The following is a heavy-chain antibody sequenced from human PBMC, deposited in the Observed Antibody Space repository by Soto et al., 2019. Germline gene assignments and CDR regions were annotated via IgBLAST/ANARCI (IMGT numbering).Heavy chain of an antibody. CDR1: GGSGSSYD. J-gene: IGHJ4*02. D-gene: IGHD3-3*01. V-gene: IGHV4-59*02. CDR2: IYYSGST. Sequence: PSETLSLTCTVSGGSGSSYDWSWIRQPPGKGLEWIGDIYYSGSTNYNPSLNSRVTISLDTSKNQFSLKLNSVTAADTAVYYCARGRTMDDFWSGSFIEYWCQGILVTVSS. CDR3: ARGRTMDDFWSGSFIEY.